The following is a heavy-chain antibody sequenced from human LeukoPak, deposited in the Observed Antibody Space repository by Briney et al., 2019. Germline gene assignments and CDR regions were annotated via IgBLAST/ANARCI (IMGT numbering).Heavy chain of an antibody. J-gene: IGHJ5*02. V-gene: IGHV3-30*04. CDR2: ISYDGSQH. CDR1: GFTFSTSA. Sequence: PGRSLRLSCAASGFTFSTSAMHWVRQTHGKGLEWVALISYDGSQHYLADYLKGRFTISRDNSKNTLYLQMTSLRLDDTAMYYCARDPSSAPYSTYWAANYFDPWGQGTLVTVSS. D-gene: IGHD6-13*01. CDR3: ARDPSSAPYSTYWAANYFDP.